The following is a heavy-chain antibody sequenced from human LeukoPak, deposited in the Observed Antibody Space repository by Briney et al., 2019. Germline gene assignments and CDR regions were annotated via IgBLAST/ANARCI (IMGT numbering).Heavy chain of an antibody. J-gene: IGHJ6*02. V-gene: IGHV4-39*01. CDR2: IYYSGST. CDR1: GGSISSSSYY. Sequence: SETLSLTCTVSGGSISSSSYYWGWIRQPPGKGLEWIGSIYYSGSTYYNPSLKSRVTISVDTSKNQFSLKLSSVTAADTAVYYCARARGGESYPYYYYYYGMDVWGQGTTVTVSS. CDR3: ARARGGESYPYYYYYYGMDV. D-gene: IGHD1-26*01.